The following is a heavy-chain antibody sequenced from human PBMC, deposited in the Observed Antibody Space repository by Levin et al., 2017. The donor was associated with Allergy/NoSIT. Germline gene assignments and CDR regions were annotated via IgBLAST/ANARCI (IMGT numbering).Heavy chain of an antibody. Sequence: SCAASGFIFSTYGMIWVRQGPGKGLEWVSYISGSGSPIYYADSVRGRFTISRDNAKNSLYLQMNSLRAEDAAVYYCAREVVENWGQGTLVTVSS. D-gene: IGHD2-15*01. CDR1: GFIFSTYG. J-gene: IGHJ4*02. CDR3: AREVVEN. V-gene: IGHV3-48*03. CDR2: ISGSGSPI.